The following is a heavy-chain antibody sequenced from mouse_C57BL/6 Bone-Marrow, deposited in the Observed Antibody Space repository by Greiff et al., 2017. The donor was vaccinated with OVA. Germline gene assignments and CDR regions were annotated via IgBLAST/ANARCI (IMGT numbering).Heavy chain of an antibody. CDR2: IDPSDSYT. J-gene: IGHJ2*01. Sequence: QVQLQQPGAELVRPGPSVKLSCKASGYTFTSYWMHWVKQRPGQGLEWIGVIDPSDSYTNYNQKFKGKATLTVDTSSSTAYMQLSSLTSEDSAVYYCARRWCFDYWGQGTTLTVSS. V-gene: IGHV1-59*01. D-gene: IGHD1-1*02. CDR3: ARRWCFDY. CDR1: GYTFTSYW.